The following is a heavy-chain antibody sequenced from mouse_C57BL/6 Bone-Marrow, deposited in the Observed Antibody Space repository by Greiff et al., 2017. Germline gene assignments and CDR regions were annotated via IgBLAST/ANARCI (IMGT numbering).Heavy chain of an antibody. CDR2: GQGLEWIG. J-gene: IGHJ4*01. V-gene: IGHV1-87*01. Sequence: QVQLQQSGPELARPWASVKISCQAFYTFSRRVHFAIRDTNYWMQWVKQRPGQGLEWIGAIYPGNGDTSYNQKFKGKATLTADKSSSTAYMQTSSLTSEESAGYYCALDYYGSSYVPHYYAMDYWGQGTSVTVSS. CDR3: SEESAGYYCALDYYGSSYVPHYYAMDY. D-gene: IGHD1-1*01. CDR1: YTFSRRVH.